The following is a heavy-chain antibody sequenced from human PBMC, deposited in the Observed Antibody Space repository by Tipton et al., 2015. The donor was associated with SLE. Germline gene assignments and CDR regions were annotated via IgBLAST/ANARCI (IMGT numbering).Heavy chain of an antibody. Sequence: QVQLVQSGAEVKKPGSSVKVSCKASGGTFSSYAISWVRQAPGQGLKWMGGIIPIFGTANYAQKFQGRVTITADESTSTAYMELSSLRSEDTAVYYCARAGTYGITGTTGAVDYWGQGPLVTVSS. CDR2: IIPIFGTA. D-gene: IGHD1-7*01. V-gene: IGHV1-69*01. CDR1: GGTFSSYA. J-gene: IGHJ4*02. CDR3: ARAGTYGITGTTGAVDY.